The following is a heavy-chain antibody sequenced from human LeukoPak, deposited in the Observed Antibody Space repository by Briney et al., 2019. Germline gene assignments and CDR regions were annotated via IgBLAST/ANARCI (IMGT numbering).Heavy chain of an antibody. D-gene: IGHD1-1*01. J-gene: IGHJ4*02. Sequence: GRSLRLSCAASGFTFSNHYMDWVRQAPGKGLEWVGRIRMKANGSTTEFAASVKGRFTISRDDSKNSLYLQMNSLKTEDTAMYYCIRVSQLYYYDSWGQGTLVTVSS. V-gene: IGHV3-72*01. CDR2: IRMKANGSTT. CDR1: GFTFSNHY. CDR3: IRVSQLYYYDS.